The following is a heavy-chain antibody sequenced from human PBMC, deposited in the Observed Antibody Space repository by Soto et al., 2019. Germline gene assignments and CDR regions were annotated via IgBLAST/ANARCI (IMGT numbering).Heavy chain of an antibody. CDR3: ARLFNPGSAAGLDY. Sequence: GESLKISCKASGYSFTEYWIGWVRQVPGKGLEWMGIIYLGDSDTRYSTSFQGQVTISADKSSRTAYLQWSSLKASDTAIYYCARLFNPGSAAGLDYWGQGTLVTVSS. D-gene: IGHD6-13*01. J-gene: IGHJ4*02. CDR2: IYLGDSDT. V-gene: IGHV5-51*01. CDR1: GYSFTEYW.